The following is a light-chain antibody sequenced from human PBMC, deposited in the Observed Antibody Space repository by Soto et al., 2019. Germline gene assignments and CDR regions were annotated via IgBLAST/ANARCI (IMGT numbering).Light chain of an antibody. CDR1: SSDVGGYNY. Sequence: QSALTQPASVSGSPGQSITISCTGTSSDVGGYNYVSWYQQLPGKAPKLMIYEVTDRPSGVSNRFSGSKSGNTASLTISGLQAEDEAEYYGSSYTNINTRACVFGTGTKLTVL. J-gene: IGLJ1*01. CDR2: EVT. V-gene: IGLV2-14*01. CDR3: SSYTNINTRACV.